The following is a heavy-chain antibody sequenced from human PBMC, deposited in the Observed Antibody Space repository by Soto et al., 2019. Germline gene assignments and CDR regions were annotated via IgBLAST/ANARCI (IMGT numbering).Heavy chain of an antibody. D-gene: IGHD3-3*01. Sequence: SVKVSCKSSGGTFSSYAISWVRQAPGQGLEWMGGIIPIFGTANYAQKFQGRVTITADESTSTAYMELSSLRSEDTAVYYCARSDFWSGYSPYYFDYWGQGTLVSVSS. CDR1: GGTFSSYA. CDR3: ARSDFWSGYSPYYFDY. CDR2: IIPIFGTA. V-gene: IGHV1-69*13. J-gene: IGHJ4*02.